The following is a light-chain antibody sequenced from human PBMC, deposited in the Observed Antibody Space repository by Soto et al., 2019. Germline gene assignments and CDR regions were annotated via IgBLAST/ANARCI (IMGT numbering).Light chain of an antibody. CDR2: DAS. J-gene: IGKJ1*01. CDR3: QQRMNWPLT. CDR1: QTVSNY. V-gene: IGKV3-11*01. Sequence: EIVLTQSPATLSLSPGERATLSCRASQTVSNYLLWYQQKPGQAPRVLIYDASNRATGIPARFSGSGAETDFTLTINSLEPEDVAVYYCQQRMNWPLTFGQGTKVDIK.